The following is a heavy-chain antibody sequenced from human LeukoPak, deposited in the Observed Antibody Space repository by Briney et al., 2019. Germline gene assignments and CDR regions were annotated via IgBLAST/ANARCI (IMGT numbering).Heavy chain of an antibody. Sequence: SETLSLTCTVSGGSISSGDYYWSWIRQPPGKGLEWLGYIYYSGSTYYNPSLKSRVTISVDTSKNQFSLKLSSVTVADTAVDYCARYSLGYCSSTSCYTNFDYWGQGTLVTVSS. J-gene: IGHJ4*02. D-gene: IGHD2-2*02. CDR2: IYYSGST. CDR3: ARYSLGYCSSTSCYTNFDY. V-gene: IGHV4-30-4*01. CDR1: GGSISSGDYY.